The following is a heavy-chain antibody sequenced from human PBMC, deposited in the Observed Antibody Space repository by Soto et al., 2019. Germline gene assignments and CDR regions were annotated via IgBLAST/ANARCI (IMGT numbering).Heavy chain of an antibody. D-gene: IGHD3-22*01. Sequence: SGPTLVNPTQTLTLTCSFSGFSLSVYGVRVIWFSQPPGETLEWLALIHWNDDKRYSPYLKSRLTITKDTSKTQVVLTLTNLDPLDTGTYFCAHTKDSSGFLTSWGQGILVTVSS. CDR3: AHTKDSSGFLTS. V-gene: IGHV2-5*01. CDR2: IHWNDDK. J-gene: IGHJ5*02. CDR1: GFSLSVYGVR.